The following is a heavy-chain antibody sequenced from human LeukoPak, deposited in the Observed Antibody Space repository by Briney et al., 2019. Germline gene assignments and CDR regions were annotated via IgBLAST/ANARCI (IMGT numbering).Heavy chain of an antibody. CDR2: ISDSSGTI. CDR3: AKGFGVVIMAGEDY. CDR1: GFTFNTYS. J-gene: IGHJ4*02. V-gene: IGHV3-48*01. D-gene: IGHD3-3*01. Sequence: QSGGSLRLSCAASGFTFNTYSMNWVRQAPGKGLEWVSYISDSSGTIYYADSVKGRFTISRDNAKNSLYLQMNSLRAEDTAVYYCAKGFGVVIMAGEDYWGQGTLVTVSS.